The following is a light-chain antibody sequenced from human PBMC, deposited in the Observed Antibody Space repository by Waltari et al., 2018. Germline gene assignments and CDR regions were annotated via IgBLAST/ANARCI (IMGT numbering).Light chain of an antibody. CDR2: ENN. V-gene: IGLV1-51*01. J-gene: IGLJ2*01. Sequence: QSVLTQPPSVSAAPGQKVTISCSGSSPNIGNNYVSWYQQFPGTAPKILIYENNKRPSGLSGRLSGSKSGTSATLDIHGLQTGDEANYYCGTWDSSLSVGVLGGGTKVTVL. CDR1: SPNIGNNY. CDR3: GTWDSSLSVGV.